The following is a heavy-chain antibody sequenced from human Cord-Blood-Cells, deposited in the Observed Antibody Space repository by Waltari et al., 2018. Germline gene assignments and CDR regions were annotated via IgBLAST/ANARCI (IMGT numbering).Heavy chain of an antibody. CDR1: GGTFSSYA. J-gene: IGHJ4*02. CDR3: AGRIQKNKYNWNYYFDY. D-gene: IGHD1-7*01. Sequence: QVQLVQSGAEVKKPGSSVKVSCKASGGTFSSYAISWVRQAPGQGLEWMGGIIPIFGTANYAQKFQGRVTITADESTSTAYMELSSLRSEDTAVYYCAGRIQKNKYNWNYYFDYWGQGTLVTVSS. V-gene: IGHV1-69*01. CDR2: IIPIFGTA.